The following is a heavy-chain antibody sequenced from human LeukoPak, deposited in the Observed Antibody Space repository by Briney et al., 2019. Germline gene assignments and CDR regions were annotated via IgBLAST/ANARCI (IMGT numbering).Heavy chain of an antibody. D-gene: IGHD5-12*01. CDR3: AREYGGYAGDAFDI. CDR1: GFTFDDYG. Sequence: GGSLRLSCAASGFTFDDYGMSWVRQAPGKGLEWVSGINWNGGSTGYAVSVKGRFTISRDNAKNSLYLQMNSLRAEDTALYYCAREYGGYAGDAFDIWGQGTMVTVSS. V-gene: IGHV3-20*04. J-gene: IGHJ3*02. CDR2: INWNGGST.